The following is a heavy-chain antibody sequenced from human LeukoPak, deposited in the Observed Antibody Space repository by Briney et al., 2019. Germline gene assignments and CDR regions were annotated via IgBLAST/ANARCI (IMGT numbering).Heavy chain of an antibody. CDR2: IRSQDNSYAT. CDR3: ARCSWNYYYYGMDV. J-gene: IGHJ6*04. Sequence: GGSLSLSCAASGFTFSDSTMHWVRQASGKGLEWVGRIRSQDNSYATAYAASVKGRFTISRDDSKNTAYLQMNSLKTEDTAVYYCARCSWNYYYYGMDVWGKGTTVTVSS. D-gene: IGHD6-13*01. CDR1: GFTFSDST. V-gene: IGHV3-73*01.